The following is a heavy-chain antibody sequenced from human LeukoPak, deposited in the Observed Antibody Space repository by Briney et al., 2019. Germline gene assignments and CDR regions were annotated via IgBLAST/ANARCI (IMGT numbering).Heavy chain of an antibody. CDR1: GYTFTVYY. D-gene: IGHD3-22*01. CDR2: INPNSGGT. CDR3: ARSRDSRGYPDAFDI. Sequence: ASVKVSCKASGYTFTVYYLHWVRQAPGQGLEWMGWINPNSGGTHYARKFQGRVTMTRDTSISTAYMELSRLKSDDTAVYFCARSRDSRGYPDAFDIWGLGTMVTVSS. J-gene: IGHJ3*02. V-gene: IGHV1-2*02.